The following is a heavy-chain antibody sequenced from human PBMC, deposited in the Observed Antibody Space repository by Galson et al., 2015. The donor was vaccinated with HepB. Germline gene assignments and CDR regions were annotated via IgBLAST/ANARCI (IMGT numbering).Heavy chain of an antibody. J-gene: IGHJ4*02. Sequence: SLRLSCAASGFTFSSYAMSWVRQAPGKGLEWVSAISGSGGSTYYADSVKGRFTISRDNSKNMLYLQMNSLRAEDTAVYYCAKYGYDILTATDYWGQGTLVTVSS. V-gene: IGHV3-23*01. D-gene: IGHD3-9*01. CDR1: GFTFSSYA. CDR3: AKYGYDILTATDY. CDR2: ISGSGGST.